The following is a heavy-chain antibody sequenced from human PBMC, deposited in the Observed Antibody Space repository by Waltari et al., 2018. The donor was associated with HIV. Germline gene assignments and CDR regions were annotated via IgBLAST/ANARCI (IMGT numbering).Heavy chain of an antibody. D-gene: IGHD3-22*01. J-gene: IGHJ4*01. Sequence: EVQLVESGGGLVKPGGSLRLSCAAFGFAFSSYSMNWVRQAPGKGLEWVSSISSSNDYIYYADSLKGRFTISRDIAKKSLYLQMNSLRVEDTAVYYCASSPTYYYDNSGYFFDFWGHGTLVTVSS. CDR3: ASSPTYYYDNSGYFFDF. CDR2: ISSSNDYI. V-gene: IGHV3-21*02. CDR1: GFAFSSYS.